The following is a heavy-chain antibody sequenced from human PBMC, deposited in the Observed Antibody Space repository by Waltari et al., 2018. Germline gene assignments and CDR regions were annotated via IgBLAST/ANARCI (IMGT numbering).Heavy chain of an antibody. CDR1: GFTFSSYW. Sequence: EVQLVESGGGLVQPGGSLRLSCAASGFTFSSYWMSWVRQAPGKGLGGVANIKKDGREKYYVDSVKGRFTISRDNAKNSLYLQMNSLRAEDTAVYYCARDIDSTVTTVGVDYWGQGTLVTVSS. CDR3: ARDIDSTVTTVGVDY. V-gene: IGHV3-7*04. J-gene: IGHJ4*02. CDR2: IKKDGREK. D-gene: IGHD4-17*01.